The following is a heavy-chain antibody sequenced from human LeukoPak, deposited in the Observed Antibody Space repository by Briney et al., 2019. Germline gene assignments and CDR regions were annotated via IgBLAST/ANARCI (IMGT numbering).Heavy chain of an antibody. Sequence: PGGSLRLSCAASGFTVSSNYMSWVRQAPGKGLEWVSVIYSGGSTYYADSVKGRFTISRDNSKNTLYFQMNSLRAEDTAVYYCARVVVDTAIFDYWGQGTLVTVSS. CDR3: ARVVVDTAIFDY. V-gene: IGHV3-66*01. CDR1: GFTVSSNY. D-gene: IGHD5-18*01. CDR2: IYSGGST. J-gene: IGHJ4*02.